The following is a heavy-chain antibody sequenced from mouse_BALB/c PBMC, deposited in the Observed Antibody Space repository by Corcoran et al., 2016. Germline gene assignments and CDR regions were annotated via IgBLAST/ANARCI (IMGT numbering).Heavy chain of an antibody. Sequence: DVQLQESGPGLVKPSQSLSLTCSVTGYSITCGYYWNWIRQFPGNKLEWMGYISYDGSNNYNPSLKNRISITRDTSKNQFFLKLNSVTTEDTATYYGARRGRPYYAMDYWGQGTSVTVSS. CDR1: GYSITCGYY. CDR2: ISYDGSN. V-gene: IGHV3-6*02. CDR3: ARRGRPYYAMDY. J-gene: IGHJ4*01.